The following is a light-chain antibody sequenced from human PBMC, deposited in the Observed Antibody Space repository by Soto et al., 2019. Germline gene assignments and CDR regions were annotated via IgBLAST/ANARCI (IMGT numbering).Light chain of an antibody. CDR1: SSDIGGYNY. CDR2: EVS. Sequence: QSALTQPASVSGSPGQPITISCTGTSSDIGGYNYVSWYQQHPGKVPKLIIYEVSNRPSGVSNRFSGSKSGNTASLTISGLQAEDEADYYCFSYRGTRTVVFGGGTKLTVL. J-gene: IGLJ2*01. CDR3: FSYRGTRTVV. V-gene: IGLV2-14*01.